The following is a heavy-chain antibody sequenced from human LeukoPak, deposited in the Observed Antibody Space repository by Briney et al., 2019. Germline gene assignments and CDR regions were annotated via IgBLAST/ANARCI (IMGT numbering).Heavy chain of an antibody. J-gene: IGHJ6*03. CDR3: ARDLYRPRGYYYYYMDV. CDR2: IIPIFGTA. CDR1: GGTFSIYA. V-gene: IGHV1-69*05. D-gene: IGHD2-8*01. Sequence: ASVKVSCKASGGTFSIYAISWVRQAPGQGLEWMGGIIPIFGTANYAQKFQGRVTITTDESTSTAYMELSSLRSEDTAVYYCARDLYRPRGYYYYYMDVWGKGTTVTVSS.